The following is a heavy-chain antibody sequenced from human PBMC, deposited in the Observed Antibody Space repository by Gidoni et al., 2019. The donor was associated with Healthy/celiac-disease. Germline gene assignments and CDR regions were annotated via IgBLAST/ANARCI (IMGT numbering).Heavy chain of an antibody. Sequence: QVQLVQSGAEVKKPGASVKVSSKASGYTFPGYYMHWVRQAPGQGLEWMGWINPNSGGTNYAHKFQGRVTMTRDTSISTAYMELSRLRSDDTAVYYCASGGYDSSGDPYTAFDYWGQGTLVTVSS. CDR3: ASGGYDSSGDPYTAFDY. V-gene: IGHV1-2*07. D-gene: IGHD3-22*01. CDR2: INPNSGGT. CDR1: GYTFPGYY. J-gene: IGHJ4*02.